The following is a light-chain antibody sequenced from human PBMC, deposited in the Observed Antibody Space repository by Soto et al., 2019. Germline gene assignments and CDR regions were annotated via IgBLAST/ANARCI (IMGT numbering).Light chain of an antibody. V-gene: IGKV3-15*01. J-gene: IGKJ1*01. CDR1: QSVSSK. Sequence: EIVMKQSPATLSVSPGEGATLSCRASQSVSSKLAWYQQKPGQAPMLLIYGASTSATGIPARFSGSGSGTEFTLIISSLQSEDSAVYYCQQYNSWRWTFGQGTKVDIK. CDR2: GAS. CDR3: QQYNSWRWT.